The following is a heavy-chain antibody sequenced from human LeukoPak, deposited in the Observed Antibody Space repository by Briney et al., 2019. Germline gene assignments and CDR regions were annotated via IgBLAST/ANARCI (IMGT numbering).Heavy chain of an antibody. Sequence: PGGSLRLPCAVSGFTVSSHYMSWVRQAPGKGLEWVSVIYDGGSTNYANSVQGRFTISRDNFKNQLHLQMNSLRAEDTAVYYCVRAENGMDVWGQGTTVTVSS. CDR3: VRAENGMDV. J-gene: IGHJ6*02. V-gene: IGHV3-66*01. CDR2: IYDGGST. CDR1: GFTVSSHY.